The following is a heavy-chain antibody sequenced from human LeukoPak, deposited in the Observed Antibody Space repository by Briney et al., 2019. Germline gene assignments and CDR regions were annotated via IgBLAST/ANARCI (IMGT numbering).Heavy chain of an antibody. J-gene: IGHJ5*02. D-gene: IGHD6-19*01. Sequence: PGGSLRLSCAASGFTFSSYAMSWVRQAPGKGLEWVSAISGSGGSTYYADSVKGRCTISRDNSKNTLYLQMNSLRAEDTAVYYCAKYKFGYSSGWYTWFDPWGQGTLVTVSS. V-gene: IGHV3-23*01. CDR1: GFTFSSYA. CDR2: ISGSGGST. CDR3: AKYKFGYSSGWYTWFDP.